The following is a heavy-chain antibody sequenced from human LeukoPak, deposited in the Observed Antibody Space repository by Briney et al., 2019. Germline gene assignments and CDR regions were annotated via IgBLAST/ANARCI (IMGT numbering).Heavy chain of an antibody. D-gene: IGHD1-1*01. CDR2: IKQDGSEN. J-gene: IGHJ6*04. CDR1: GVTFSSYW. Sequence: GGSLRLSCAASGVTFSSYWMSWVRQAPGKGLEWVANIKQDGSENYYVDSVKRRFTFSRDNAKNSLYLQMNSLRADDTAVYYCARDDWNAVYYYYYGMDVWGKGTTVTVSS. CDR3: ARDDWNAVYYYYYGMDV. V-gene: IGHV3-7*03.